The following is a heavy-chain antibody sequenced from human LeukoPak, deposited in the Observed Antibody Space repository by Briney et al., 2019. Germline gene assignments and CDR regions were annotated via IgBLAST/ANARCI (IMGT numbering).Heavy chain of an antibody. CDR2: MNPNSGNT. V-gene: IGHV1-8*03. D-gene: IGHD1-26*01. Sequence: ASVKVSCKASGYTFTSYDINWVRQATGQGLEWMGWMNPNSGNTGYAQKFQGRVTITRNTSISTAYMELSSLRSEDTAVYYCARGIYSGSYYDVLFDYWGQGTLVTVSS. CDR1: GYTFTSYD. CDR3: ARGIYSGSYYDVLFDY. J-gene: IGHJ4*02.